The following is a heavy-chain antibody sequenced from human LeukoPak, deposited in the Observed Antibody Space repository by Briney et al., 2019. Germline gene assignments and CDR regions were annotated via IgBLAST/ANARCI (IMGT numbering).Heavy chain of an antibody. CDR1: GFTFSSYA. CDR3: ARAAPGNYNDY. CDR2: ISSNGGST. V-gene: IGHV3-64*01. Sequence: GGSLRLSCAASGFTFSSYAMHWVRQAPGKGLEYVSAISSNGGSTYYANYVKGRFTISRDNSKNTPYLQMGSLRAEDMAVYYCARAAPGNYNDYWGQGTLVTVSS. J-gene: IGHJ4*02.